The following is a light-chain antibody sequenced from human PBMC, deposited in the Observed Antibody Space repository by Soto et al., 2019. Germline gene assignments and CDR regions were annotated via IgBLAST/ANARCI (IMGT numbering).Light chain of an antibody. V-gene: IGKV3-11*01. Sequence: EIVLTQSPATLSFSPGDTATLSCRASQTVGKYLAWYQQKPGQAPRLVIYDVSNRATGIPARFSGGGSGTDFTLTISSLEPEDFAVYYCQHRSNWPPIFTFGPGTKVDI. CDR3: QHRSNWPPIFT. CDR2: DVS. CDR1: QTVGKY. J-gene: IGKJ3*01.